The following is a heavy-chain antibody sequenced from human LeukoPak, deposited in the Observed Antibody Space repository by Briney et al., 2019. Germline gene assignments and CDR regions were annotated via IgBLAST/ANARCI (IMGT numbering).Heavy chain of an antibody. J-gene: IGHJ6*02. CDR3: AGLPSSSSVYYGMDV. CDR1: GGSFSGYY. Sequence: SETLSLTCAVSGGSFSGYYWTWIRQPPGKGLEWIGEINHSGSTNYNPSLKSRVTISVDTSKNQFSLKLSSVTAADTAVYYCAGLPSSSSVYYGMDVWGQGTTVTVSS. V-gene: IGHV4-34*01. D-gene: IGHD6-6*01. CDR2: INHSGST.